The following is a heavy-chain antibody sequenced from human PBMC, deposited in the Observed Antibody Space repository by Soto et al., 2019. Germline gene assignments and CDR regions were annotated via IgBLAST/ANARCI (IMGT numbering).Heavy chain of an antibody. CDR1: GLAFSNYA. CDR3: AKDPNGDYIGAFDY. D-gene: IGHD4-17*01. J-gene: IGHJ4*02. V-gene: IGHV3-23*01. Sequence: EVQLLESGGGLVQPGGSLRLSCAASGLAFSNYAVTWVRQAPGKGLEWVSSISGSGGITYYADSVKGRFTISRDNSKNTVYVQMNSLRVEDMAVYHCAKDPNGDYIGAFDYWGQGTLVTVSS. CDR2: ISGSGGIT.